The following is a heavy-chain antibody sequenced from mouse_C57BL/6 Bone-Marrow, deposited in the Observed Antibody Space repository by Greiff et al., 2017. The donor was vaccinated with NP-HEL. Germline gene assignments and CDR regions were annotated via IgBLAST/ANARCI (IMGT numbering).Heavy chain of an antibody. CDR3: AIGRSTMVPYWYFDV. V-gene: IGHV1-74*01. J-gene: IGHJ1*03. D-gene: IGHD2-2*01. CDR2: IHPSDSDT. CDR1: GYTFTSYW. Sequence: QVQLQQPGSELVKPGASVKVSCKASGYTFTSYWMHWVKQRPGQGLEWIGRIHPSDSDTNYNQKFKGKATLTVDKSSSTAYMQLSSLTSEDSAVYYCAIGRSTMVPYWYFDVWAQGPRSPSPQ.